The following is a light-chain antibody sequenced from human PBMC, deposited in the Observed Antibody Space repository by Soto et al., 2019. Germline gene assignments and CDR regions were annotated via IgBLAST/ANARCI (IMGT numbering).Light chain of an antibody. CDR3: QQSYSTPPT. CDR2: AAS. J-gene: IGKJ1*01. Sequence: DIQMTQPPSSLSASVGARVTITCRASQSISSYLGWYQQKPGNAPKLLIYAASSLQSGVPSRFSGSGSGTDFTLTISSLQPEDFATYYCQQSYSTPPTFGQGTKVDIK. V-gene: IGKV1-39*01. CDR1: QSISSY.